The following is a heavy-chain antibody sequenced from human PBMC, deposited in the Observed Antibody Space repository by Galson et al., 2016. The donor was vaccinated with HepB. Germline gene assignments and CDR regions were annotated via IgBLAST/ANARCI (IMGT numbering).Heavy chain of an antibody. CDR1: GFSLTTSGVG. D-gene: IGHD3-10*01. CDR2: IYWNDDQ. Sequence: HALVKPTQTLTLTCTCSGFSLTTSGVGVAWIRQPPGKALEWLALIYWNDDQRYSPSLKSRLTITKDTSKNQVVLTMTNMDPGDTAPYYCAHRPSYYGSGRTCFDIWGQGRRVTVSS. V-gene: IGHV2-5*01. J-gene: IGHJ3*02. CDR3: AHRPSYYGSGRTCFDI.